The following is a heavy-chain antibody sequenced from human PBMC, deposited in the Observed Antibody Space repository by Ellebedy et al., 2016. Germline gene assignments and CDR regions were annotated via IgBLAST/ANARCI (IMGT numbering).Heavy chain of an antibody. Sequence: GESLKISCAASGFTFSSYGIHWVRQAPGKGLEWVAVIWYDGTNKYYADSLKGRFTISRDNSKNTLYLQMNSLRAEDTAVYYCARGNGGSWTNWGSDAYDIWGQGTMVTVSS. CDR2: IWYDGTNK. J-gene: IGHJ3*02. CDR1: GFTFSSYG. D-gene: IGHD2-15*01. V-gene: IGHV3-33*01. CDR3: ARGNGGSWTNWGSDAYDI.